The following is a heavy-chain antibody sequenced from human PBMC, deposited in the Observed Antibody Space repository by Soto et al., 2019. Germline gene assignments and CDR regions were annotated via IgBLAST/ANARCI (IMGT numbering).Heavy chain of an antibody. CDR3: ARLQRYCSSTSCYDGRSYNWFDP. J-gene: IGHJ5*02. CDR2: IIPIFGTA. D-gene: IGHD2-2*01. CDR1: GGTFSSYA. V-gene: IGHV1-69*13. Sequence: SVKVSCKASGGTFSSYAISWVRQAPGQGLEWMGGIIPIFGTANYAQKFQGRVTITADESTSTAYMELSSLRSEDTAVYYCARLQRYCSSTSCYDGRSYNWFDPWGQGTLVTVSS.